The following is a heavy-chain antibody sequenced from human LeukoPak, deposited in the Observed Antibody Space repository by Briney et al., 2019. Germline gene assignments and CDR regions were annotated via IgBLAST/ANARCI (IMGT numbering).Heavy chain of an antibody. CDR2: IYPRDGST. Sequence: GASVKVSCKASGYTFTTYYMHWVRQAPGQGLEWMGMIYPRDGSTSYAQKFQGRVTVTRDTSTSTVHMELSGLRSEDTAVYYCARDQEGFDYWGQGTLVIVSS. CDR1: GYTFTTYY. J-gene: IGHJ4*02. V-gene: IGHV1-46*01. CDR3: ARDQEGFDY.